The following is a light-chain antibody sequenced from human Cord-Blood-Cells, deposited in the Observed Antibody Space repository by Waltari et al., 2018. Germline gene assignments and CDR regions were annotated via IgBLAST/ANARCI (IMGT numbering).Light chain of an antibody. CDR1: QSVSSSY. V-gene: IGKV3-20*01. J-gene: IGKJ1*01. CDR2: GAS. Sequence: EIVLTQSPGTLSLSPGERATLSCRASQSVSSSYLAWYQQKPGQAPRLLIYGASSRATGIPDRFSGSGSGTDFTLTISRLWPEDFAVYYCQQYGSSPWTFGQGTKVEIK. CDR3: QQYGSSPWT.